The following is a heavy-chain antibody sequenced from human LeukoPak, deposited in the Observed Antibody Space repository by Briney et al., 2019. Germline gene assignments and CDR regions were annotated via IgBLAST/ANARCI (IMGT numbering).Heavy chain of an antibody. CDR1: GGSITHFF. J-gene: IGHJ4*02. CDR3: ARVSCTGGTGHLDS. D-gene: IGHD2-8*02. Sequence: SETLSLTCTVSGGSITHFFWSFIRQPPTKGLEYIGYIYHTGAIDYHPSLKSRLTMSTDNSTNQFSLNLRSVTAADTAVYYCARVSCTGGTGHLDSWGQGILVTVSS. CDR2: IYHTGAI. V-gene: IGHV4-59*01.